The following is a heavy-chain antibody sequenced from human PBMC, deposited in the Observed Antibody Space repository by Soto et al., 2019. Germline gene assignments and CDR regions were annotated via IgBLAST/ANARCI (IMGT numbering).Heavy chain of an antibody. Sequence: QVQLQESGPGLVKPSETLSLTCTVSGGSISSYYWSWIRQPPGKGLEWIGYIYYSGSTNYNPSLESRVTISVDTSKNQFSLKLSSVTAADTAVYYCARHVSSGWFDPWGQGTLVTVSS. CDR1: GGSISSYY. V-gene: IGHV4-59*08. CDR3: ARHVSSGWFDP. D-gene: IGHD6-19*01. J-gene: IGHJ5*02. CDR2: IYYSGST.